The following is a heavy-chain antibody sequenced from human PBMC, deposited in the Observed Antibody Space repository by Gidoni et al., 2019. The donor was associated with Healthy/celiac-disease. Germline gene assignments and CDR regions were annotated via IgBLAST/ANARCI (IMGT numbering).Heavy chain of an antibody. CDR2: INPNSGGT. CDR1: GYTFTGYY. CDR3: ARESRNYYDSSGYNPWFDP. V-gene: IGHV1-2*02. J-gene: IGHJ5*02. Sequence: QVQLVQSGAEVKKPGASVKVSCKASGYTFTGYYMHWVRKAPGQGLEWMGWINPNSGGTNYAQKFQGRVTMTRDTSISTAYMELSRLRSDDTAVYYCARESRNYYDSSGYNPWFDPWGQGTLVTVSS. D-gene: IGHD3-22*01.